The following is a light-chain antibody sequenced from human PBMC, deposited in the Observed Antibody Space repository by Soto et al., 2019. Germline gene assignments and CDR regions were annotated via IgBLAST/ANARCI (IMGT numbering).Light chain of an antibody. CDR2: EVS. J-gene: IGLJ2*01. V-gene: IGLV2-18*02. CDR3: SSYTRSSVV. CDR1: SSDFGTYNR. Sequence: QSVLTQPPSVSGSPGQSVTISCTGASSDFGTYNRVSWYQQPSGTAPKLIIYEVSNRPSGVPDRFSGSKSGNTASLTISGLQAEDEADYYCSSYTRSSVVFGGGTKLTVL.